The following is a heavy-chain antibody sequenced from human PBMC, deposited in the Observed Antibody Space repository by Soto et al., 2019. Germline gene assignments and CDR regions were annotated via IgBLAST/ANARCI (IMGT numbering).Heavy chain of an antibody. V-gene: IGHV4-59*01. J-gene: IGHJ4*02. CDR2: IYYSGST. Sequence: QVQLQESGPGLVKPSETLSLTCTVSGGSISSYYWSWIRQPPGKGLEWIGDIYYSGSTNYNPSLKSRVTISVDTSKNQFSLKLSSVTAADTAVYYWARAGWVGAIDYWGQGTLVTVSS. CDR3: ARAGWVGAIDY. D-gene: IGHD1-26*01. CDR1: GGSISSYY.